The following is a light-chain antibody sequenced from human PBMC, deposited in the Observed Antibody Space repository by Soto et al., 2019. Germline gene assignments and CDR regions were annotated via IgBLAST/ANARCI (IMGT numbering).Light chain of an antibody. CDR1: QNINDW. J-gene: IGKJ3*01. Sequence: DIQMTQSPSTLSASVGDRVTITCRASQNINDWLAWYQQKPGKAPNLLIYDASTLESEVPSRFSGSGSGTEFTLTISSLQPADFATYYCQQYDTFSRFTFGPGTKVDLK. CDR3: QQYDTFSRFT. V-gene: IGKV1-5*01. CDR2: DAS.